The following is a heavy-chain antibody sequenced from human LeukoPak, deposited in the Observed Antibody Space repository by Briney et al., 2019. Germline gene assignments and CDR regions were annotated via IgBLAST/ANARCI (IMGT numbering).Heavy chain of an antibody. J-gene: IGHJ4*02. CDR3: ARLPHYYETPGDFDY. D-gene: IGHD3-22*01. Sequence: PGGSLRLSCAASGFTVSSNYMSWVRQAPGKGLEWVSVIYSGGSTYYADSVKGRFTISRDNAKNSLYLQMNSLRAEDTAVYYCARLPHYYETPGDFDYWGQGTLVTVSS. CDR1: GFTVSSNY. V-gene: IGHV3-66*04. CDR2: IYSGGST.